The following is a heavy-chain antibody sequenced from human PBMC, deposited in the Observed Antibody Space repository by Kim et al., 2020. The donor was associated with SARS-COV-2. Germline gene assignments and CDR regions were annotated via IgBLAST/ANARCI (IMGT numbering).Heavy chain of an antibody. D-gene: IGHD3-22*01. CDR3: ARHVGITMIVVVIRGWFDP. J-gene: IGHJ5*02. Sequence: SRVTLSVDTSKNQFSLKLSSVTAADTAVYYCARHVGITMIVVVIRGWFDPWGQGTLITVSS. V-gene: IGHV4-39*01.